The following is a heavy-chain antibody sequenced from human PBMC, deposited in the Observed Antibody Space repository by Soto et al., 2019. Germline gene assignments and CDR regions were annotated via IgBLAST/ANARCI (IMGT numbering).Heavy chain of an antibody. Sequence: EVQLLESGGGLVQPGGSVILSCAASGLTFGNYAMSWVRQAPGKGLEWVSAISGDSGRTYYADSVKGRFTISRDNSKNTLYLQMNTLRAEDTAVYYCAVTPNCGRDCSAASYWYFDIWGRGTLVTVSS. J-gene: IGHJ2*01. CDR1: GLTFGNYA. CDR2: ISGDSGRT. CDR3: AVTPNCGRDCSAASYWYFDI. V-gene: IGHV3-23*01. D-gene: IGHD2-21*02.